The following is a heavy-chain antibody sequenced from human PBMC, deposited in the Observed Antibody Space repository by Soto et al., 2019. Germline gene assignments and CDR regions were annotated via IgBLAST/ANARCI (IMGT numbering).Heavy chain of an antibody. D-gene: IGHD2-2*01. J-gene: IGHJ6*02. Sequence: SETLSLTCTVSGGSISSGGYYWSWIRQHPGKGLAWIGYIYYSVSTYYNPSLKSRVTISVDTSKNQFSLRLTSVTAADTAVYYCERLAGYCSTNGCHGDYAMDVWGQGTTVTVSS. CDR3: ERLAGYCSTNGCHGDYAMDV. CDR2: IYYSVST. V-gene: IGHV4-31*03. CDR1: GGSISSGGYY.